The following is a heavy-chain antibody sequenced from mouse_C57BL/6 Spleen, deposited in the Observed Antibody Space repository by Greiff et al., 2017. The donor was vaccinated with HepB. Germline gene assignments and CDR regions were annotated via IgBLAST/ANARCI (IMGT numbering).Heavy chain of an antibody. D-gene: IGHD2-5*01. CDR3: ARVYYSNYEDWYFDV. Sequence: EVKLVESGGGLVKPGGSLKLSCAASGFTFSSYAMSWVRQTPEKRLEWVATISDGGSYTYYPDNVKGRFTISRDNAKNNLYLQMSHLKSEDTAMYYCARVYYSNYEDWYFDVWGTGTTVTVSS. CDR2: ISDGGSYT. CDR1: GFTFSSYA. V-gene: IGHV5-4*03. J-gene: IGHJ1*03.